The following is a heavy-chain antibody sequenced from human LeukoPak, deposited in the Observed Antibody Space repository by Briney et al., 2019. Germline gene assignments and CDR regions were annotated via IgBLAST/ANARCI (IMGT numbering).Heavy chain of an antibody. D-gene: IGHD4-17*01. J-gene: IGHJ3*02. CDR2: IYYSGST. CDR3: ARVDYGDYGGAFDI. V-gene: IGHV4-39*07. CDR1: GGSISSSSYY. Sequence: PSETLSLTCTVSGGSISSSSYYWGWIRQPPGKGLEWIGSIYYSGSTYYNPSLKSRVTISVDTSKNQFSLKLSSVTAADTAVYYCARVDYGDYGGAFDIWGQGTMVTVSS.